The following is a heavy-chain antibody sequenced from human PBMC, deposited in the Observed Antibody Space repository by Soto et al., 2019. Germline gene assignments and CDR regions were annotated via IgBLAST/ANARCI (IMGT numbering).Heavy chain of an antibody. J-gene: IGHJ4*02. Sequence: SCKASGYTFTIYDINWVRQAPGKGLEWVSGISGSGDSTHCADSVKGRFTISRDNSKNTLYLQMNSLRAEDTAVYYCAKQAPYSNSWYEIDHWGQGTLVTVS. CDR3: AKQAPYSNSWYEIDH. CDR2: ISGSGDST. CDR1: GYTFTIYD. V-gene: IGHV3-23*01. D-gene: IGHD6-13*01.